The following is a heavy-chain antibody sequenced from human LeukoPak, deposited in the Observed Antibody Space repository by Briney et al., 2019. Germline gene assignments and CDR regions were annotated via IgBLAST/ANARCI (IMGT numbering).Heavy chain of an antibody. V-gene: IGHV1-69*13. CDR1: GGTFSSYA. Sequence: GASVKVSCKASGGTFSSYAISWVRQAPGQGLEWMGGIIPIFGTANYAQKFQGRVTITADESTSTAYMELSSLRSEDTAVYYCARDIAAAGTPFWGYWGQGTLVTVSS. CDR2: IIPIFGTA. D-gene: IGHD6-13*01. J-gene: IGHJ4*02. CDR3: ARDIAAAGTPFWGY.